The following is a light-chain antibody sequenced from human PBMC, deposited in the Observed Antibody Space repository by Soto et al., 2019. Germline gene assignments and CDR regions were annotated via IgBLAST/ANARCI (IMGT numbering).Light chain of an antibody. CDR2: FNSDGSH. CDR1: SGPSSYA. Sequence: QLVLTQSPSASASVGASVKLTCTLSSGPSSYAIAWHQQQPEKAPRYLMKFNSDGSHNKGDGIPDRFSGSSSGAEHYLTISNLQSEDEAVYYCQTWGTGSHVVFGGGTKLTVL. V-gene: IGLV4-69*01. J-gene: IGLJ2*01. CDR3: QTWGTGSHVV.